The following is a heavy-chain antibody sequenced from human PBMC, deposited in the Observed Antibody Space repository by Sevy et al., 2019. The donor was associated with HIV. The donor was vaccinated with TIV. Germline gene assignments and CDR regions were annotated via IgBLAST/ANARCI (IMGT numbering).Heavy chain of an antibody. CDR2: IYYSGST. D-gene: IGHD2-15*01. CDR3: ARTLLYCSGGSCYYYYGMDV. CDR1: GGSISSYY. V-gene: IGHV4-59*01. J-gene: IGHJ6*02. Sequence: SETLSLTCTVSGGSISSYYWSWIRQPPGKGLEWIGYIYYSGSTNYNPSLKSRVTISVDTSKNQFSLMLSSVTAADTAVYYCARTLLYCSGGSCYYYYGMDVWGQGTTVTVSS.